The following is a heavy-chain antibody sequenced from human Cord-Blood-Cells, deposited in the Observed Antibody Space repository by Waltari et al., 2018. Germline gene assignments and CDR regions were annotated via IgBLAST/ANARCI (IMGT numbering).Heavy chain of an antibody. Sequence: EVQLLESGGGLVQPGGSLRLSCAASGFTFSSYAMSWVRQAQGKGLEWVSASSGSGGSTYYADSVKGRFTISRDNSKNTLYLQMNSLRAEDTAVYYCAKAFNWGRDAFDIWGQGTMVTVSS. CDR2: SSGSGGST. CDR3: AKAFNWGRDAFDI. D-gene: IGHD7-27*01. J-gene: IGHJ3*02. CDR1: GFTFSSYA. V-gene: IGHV3-23*01.